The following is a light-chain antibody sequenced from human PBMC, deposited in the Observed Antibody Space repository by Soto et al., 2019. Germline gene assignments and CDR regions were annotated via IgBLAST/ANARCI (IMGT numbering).Light chain of an antibody. CDR2: AAS. Sequence: EIVLTQSPGTLSLSPGERATLSCRASQSLSSGYLAWYQQKPGQAPRILIYAASSRATGIPDRFSGSGSGTDFTLTINNLEPEDFAVYYCHHYNSWPYSFGQGTKVDNK. V-gene: IGKV3-20*01. CDR3: HHYNSWPYS. J-gene: IGKJ2*03. CDR1: QSLSSGY.